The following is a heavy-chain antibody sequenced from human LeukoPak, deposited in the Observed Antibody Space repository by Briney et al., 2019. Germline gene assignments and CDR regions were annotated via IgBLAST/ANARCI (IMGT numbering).Heavy chain of an antibody. CDR1: GGSINSYY. CDR3: ARHLHSDGSGSYLNWFDP. V-gene: IGHV4-4*09. J-gene: IGHJ5*02. D-gene: IGHD3-10*01. CDR2: IYTSGST. Sequence: SETLSLTCTVFGGSINSYYWSWVRQPPGKGLEWIGYIYTSGSTNYNPSLKSRVIISAETSKNQFSLRPRSVTAADTAVYYCARHLHSDGSGSYLNWFDPWGPGTLVTVSS.